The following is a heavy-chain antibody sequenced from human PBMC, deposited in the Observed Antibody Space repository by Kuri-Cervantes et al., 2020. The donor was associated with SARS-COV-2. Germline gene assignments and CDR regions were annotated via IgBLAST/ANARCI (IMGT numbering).Heavy chain of an antibody. CDR3: ARDQMRPDAFDI. D-gene: IGHD6-25*01. J-gene: IGHJ3*02. CDR2: MNPNSGNT. CDR1: GYTFTSYD. V-gene: IGHV1-8*02. Sequence: ASVKVSCKASGYTFTSYDINWVRQATGQGLEWMGWMNPNSGNTGYAQKFQGRVTMTRNTSISTAYMELSSLRSEDTAVYYCARDQMRPDAFDIWGQGTMVTVSS.